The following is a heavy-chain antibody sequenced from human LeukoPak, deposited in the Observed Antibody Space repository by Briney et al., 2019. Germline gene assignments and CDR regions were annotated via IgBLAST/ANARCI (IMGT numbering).Heavy chain of an antibody. V-gene: IGHV3-30*03. D-gene: IGHD3-10*01. Sequence: GGSLRLSCAASGFTFSIYAMHWVRQAPGKGLEWVAVILYDGSNKHYADSVKGRFTISRDNSENTLFLQMNSLRAEDTAVYYCATSLSRGNYFDYWGQGILVTVSS. CDR3: ATSLSRGNYFDY. J-gene: IGHJ4*02. CDR2: ILYDGSNK. CDR1: GFTFSIYA.